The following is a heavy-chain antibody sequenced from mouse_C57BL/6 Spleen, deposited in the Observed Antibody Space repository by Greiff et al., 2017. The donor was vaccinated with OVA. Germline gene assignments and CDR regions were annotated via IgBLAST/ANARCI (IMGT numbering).Heavy chain of an antibody. CDR2: ISDGGSYT. J-gene: IGHJ4*01. V-gene: IGHV5-4*01. Sequence: EVKLVESGGGLVKPGGSLKLSCAASGFTFSSYAMSWVRQTPEKRLEWVATISDGGSYTYYPDNVKGRFTISRDNAKNNLYLQMSHLKSEDTAMYYCARDTDDYDGNAMDYWGQGTSVTVSS. CDR3: ARDTDDYDGNAMDY. D-gene: IGHD2-4*01. CDR1: GFTFSSYA.